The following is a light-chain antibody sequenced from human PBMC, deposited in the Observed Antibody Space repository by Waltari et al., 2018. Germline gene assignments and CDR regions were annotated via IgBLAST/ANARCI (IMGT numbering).Light chain of an antibody. CDR3: QQSHNTPWT. CDR2: AAS. Sequence: DIQMTQSPSSLPASVGDRVTIPCRASQSISTSLTWYQQKPGKAPKLLISAASSLQGGVPSRFSGSGSGTDFTLTISSLQPEDFATYYCQQSHNTPWTFGQGTKVEIK. V-gene: IGKV1-39*01. J-gene: IGKJ1*01. CDR1: QSISTS.